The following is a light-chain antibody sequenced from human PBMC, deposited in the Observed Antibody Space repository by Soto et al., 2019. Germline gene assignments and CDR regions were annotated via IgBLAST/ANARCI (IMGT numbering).Light chain of an antibody. CDR1: QDISTW. CDR3: QQAHSFPIT. V-gene: IGKV1-12*01. J-gene: IGKJ5*01. Sequence: DIQMTQSPSSVSASVGDRVTVTCRASQDISTWLAWYQQKPGKAPKVLIYAASSLQTGVPSRFSGSGSGTEFTLTISSLQLDDFATYFCQQAHSFPITFGQGTRLEI. CDR2: AAS.